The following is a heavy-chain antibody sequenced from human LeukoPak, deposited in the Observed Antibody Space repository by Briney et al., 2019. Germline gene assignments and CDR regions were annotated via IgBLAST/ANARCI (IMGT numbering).Heavy chain of an antibody. Sequence: ASVKVSCKVSGYTFTGYYMHWVRQAPGQGLEWMGWINPNSGGTNYAQKFQGRVTMTRDTSISTAYMELSRLRSDDTAVYYCASLGGYDFWSGSFDYWGQGTLVTVSS. D-gene: IGHD3-3*01. CDR2: INPNSGGT. CDR1: GYTFTGYY. CDR3: ASLGGYDFWSGSFDY. J-gene: IGHJ4*02. V-gene: IGHV1-2*02.